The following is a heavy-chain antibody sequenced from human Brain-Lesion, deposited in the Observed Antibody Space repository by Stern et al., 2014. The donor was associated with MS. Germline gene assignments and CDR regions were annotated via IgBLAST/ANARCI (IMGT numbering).Heavy chain of an antibody. J-gene: IGHJ4*02. Sequence: VQLVESGAEVKKPGASVKVSCKVSGYTLTELSMHWVRQAPRKGLEWMGGFDPEDGETIYAQKFQGRVTMTEDPSTDTAYMELSSLRSEDPAVYYCATLSPGAGGNYYRHFDYWGQGTLVTVSS. CDR1: GYTLTELS. D-gene: IGHD1-26*01. V-gene: IGHV1-24*01. CDR2: FDPEDGET. CDR3: ATLSPGAGGNYYRHFDY.